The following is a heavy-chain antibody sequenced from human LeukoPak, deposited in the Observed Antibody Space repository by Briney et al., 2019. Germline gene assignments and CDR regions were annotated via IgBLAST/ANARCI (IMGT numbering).Heavy chain of an antibody. Sequence: SETLSLTCTVSGGSISSSSYSWGWIRQPPGKGLEWIGSIYYSGSTYYNPSLKSRVTISVDTSKNQFSLKLSSVTAADTAVYYCARSDYYDSLDYWGQGTLVTVSS. CDR3: ARSDYYDSLDY. D-gene: IGHD3-22*01. V-gene: IGHV4-39*01. J-gene: IGHJ4*02. CDR2: IYYSGST. CDR1: GGSISSSSYS.